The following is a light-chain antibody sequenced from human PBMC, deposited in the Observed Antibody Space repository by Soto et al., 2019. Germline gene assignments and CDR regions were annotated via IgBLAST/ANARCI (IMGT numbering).Light chain of an antibody. V-gene: IGKV1-5*03. CDR2: KAS. CDR1: QSTSSY. CDR3: QQYNSYSGT. J-gene: IGKJ1*01. Sequence: DIQMAQSPSTLSASVGDRVTITCRASQSTSSYLAWYQQKPGKAPKLLIYKASSLESGVPSRFSGSGSGTEFTLTISSLQPDDFATYYGQQYNSYSGTFGQGTKVDIK.